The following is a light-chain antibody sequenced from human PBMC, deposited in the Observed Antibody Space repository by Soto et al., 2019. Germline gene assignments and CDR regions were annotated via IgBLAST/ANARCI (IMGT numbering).Light chain of an antibody. V-gene: IGKV1-39*01. CDR3: QLSYNAWT. J-gene: IGKJ1*01. CDR2: SAS. Sequence: DTQVTQSPSSLSASVGDSVTITCRTSQRIGTFLNWYQQRQGRAPTLLIYSASTLQSGVPSRFNAGGSGTDFTLTLTSLQPEDSATYYCQLSYNAWTFGQGTKV. CDR1: QRIGTF.